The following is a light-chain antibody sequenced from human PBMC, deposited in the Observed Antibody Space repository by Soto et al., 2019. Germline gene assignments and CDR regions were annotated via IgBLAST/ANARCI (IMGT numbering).Light chain of an antibody. CDR3: QQSYISPWT. J-gene: IGKJ1*01. CDR1: LPITNY. CDR2: AAS. Sequence: DIQLTQSSSSLSASVGDRVTITCRASLPITNYLSWYQLKPGRAPKLLIYAASSLQSGVPSRFSGGGSGTEFTLAISSLQSEDFASYFCQQSYISPWTFGQGTNVEI. V-gene: IGKV1-39*01.